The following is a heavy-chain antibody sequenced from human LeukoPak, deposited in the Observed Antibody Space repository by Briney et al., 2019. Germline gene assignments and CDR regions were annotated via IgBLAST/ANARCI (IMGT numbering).Heavy chain of an antibody. D-gene: IGHD1-26*01. CDR1: GFDFSTYA. V-gene: IGHV3-23*01. J-gene: IGHJ4*02. Sequence: AGGSLRLSCAASGFDFSTYAVSWVRQAPGKGLEWVSGIGGGDTHYADSVKGRFTISRDNSKSTVELHMSSLRVEDTAVYYCAKDGQSFNSMWDYLDSWGRGTLVTVSS. CDR2: IGGGDT. CDR3: AKDGQSFNSMWDYLDS.